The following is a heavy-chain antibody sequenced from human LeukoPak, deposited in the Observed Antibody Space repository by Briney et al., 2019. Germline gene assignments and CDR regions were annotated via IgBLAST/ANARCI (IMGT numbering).Heavy chain of an antibody. Sequence: AGGSLRLSCAASGFTFSSYNMNWVRQAPGKGLEWVSYITISSAINYADSVKGRFTISRDNAKNSVYLQMNSLRAEDMALYYCAREVVGAGNYFDYWGQGTLVTVSS. D-gene: IGHD2-15*01. CDR1: GFTFSSYN. CDR2: ITISSAI. V-gene: IGHV3-48*04. J-gene: IGHJ4*02. CDR3: AREVVGAGNYFDY.